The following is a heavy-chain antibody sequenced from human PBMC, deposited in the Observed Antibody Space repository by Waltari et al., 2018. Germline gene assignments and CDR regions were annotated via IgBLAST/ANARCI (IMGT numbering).Heavy chain of an antibody. CDR3: ARSLRYYYDSSACFDY. CDR2: INHSGST. Sequence: QVQLQQWGAGLLKPSETLSLTCAVHGGSFSGYSWTWIRPPPGKGLEWIGEINHSGSTNYNPSLKSRVTISVDTSKNQFSLKLSSVTAADTAVYYCARSLRYYYDSSACFDYWGQGTLVTVSS. CDR1: GGSFSGYS. D-gene: IGHD3-22*01. J-gene: IGHJ4*02. V-gene: IGHV4-34*01.